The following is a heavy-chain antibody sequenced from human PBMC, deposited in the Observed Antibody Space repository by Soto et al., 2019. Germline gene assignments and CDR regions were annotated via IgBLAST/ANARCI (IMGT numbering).Heavy chain of an antibody. J-gene: IGHJ3*02. Sequence: PGGSLRLSCAASGFTVSSNYMSWVRQAPGKGLEWVSVISGSGGSTYYADSVRGRFTISRDNSKNTLYLQMNSLRAEDTAVYYCAKHMTTSFRDPVDAFDIWGQGTMVTVSS. D-gene: IGHD4-17*01. CDR3: AKHMTTSFRDPVDAFDI. CDR1: GFTVSSNY. CDR2: ISGSGGST. V-gene: IGHV3-23*01.